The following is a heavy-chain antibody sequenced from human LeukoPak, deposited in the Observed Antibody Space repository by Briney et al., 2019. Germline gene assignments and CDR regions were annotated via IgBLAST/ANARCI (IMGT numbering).Heavy chain of an antibody. V-gene: IGHV5-51*01. J-gene: IGHJ4*02. CDR3: VRQTTGAEY. CDR2: VYPLDSDT. Sequence: AECLQIFCQTSGCSFNTFMIAWVRQAAGGNLEWMGLVYPLDSDTRYGASFQGQVTITAGEYTRSAFLQRVNMKASDTATFYCVRQTTGAEYWGQGTLVTASP. D-gene: IGHD4-11*01. CDR1: GCSFNTFM.